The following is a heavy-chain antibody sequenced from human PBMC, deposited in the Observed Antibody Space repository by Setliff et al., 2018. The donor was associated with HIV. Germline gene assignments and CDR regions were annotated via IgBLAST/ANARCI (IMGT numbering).Heavy chain of an antibody. Sequence: SETLSLTCAVYGGSFSGYYWSWIRQPPGKGLEWIGEINHSGSTNYNPSLKSRVTISVDTSKNQFSLRLSSVTAADTAVYYCARGRGYSGYYYYYYYMDVWGKGTTVTVSS. D-gene: IGHD5-12*01. J-gene: IGHJ6*03. V-gene: IGHV4-34*01. CDR1: GGSFSGYY. CDR2: INHSGST. CDR3: ARGRGYSGYYYYYYYMDV.